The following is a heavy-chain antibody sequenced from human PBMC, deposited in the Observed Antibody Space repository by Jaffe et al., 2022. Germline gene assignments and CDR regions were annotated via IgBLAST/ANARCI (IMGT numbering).Heavy chain of an antibody. V-gene: IGHV4-38-2*01. D-gene: IGHD5-18*01. CDR3: ATSGYSYGFPGAFDI. J-gene: IGHJ3*02. Sequence: QVQLQESGPGLVKPSETLSLTCAVSGYSISSGYYWGWIRQPPGKGLEWIGSIYHSGSTYYNPSLKSRVTISVDTSKNQFSLKLSSVTAADTAVYYCATSGYSYGFPGAFDIWGQGTMVTVSS. CDR1: GYSISSGYY. CDR2: IYHSGST.